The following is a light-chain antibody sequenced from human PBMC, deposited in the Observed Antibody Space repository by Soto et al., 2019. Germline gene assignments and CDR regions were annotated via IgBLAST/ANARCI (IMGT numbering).Light chain of an antibody. V-gene: IGKV1-5*03. J-gene: IGKJ1*01. CDR1: QSISSW. Sequence: DIQMTQSPSTLSASVGDRVTITCRASQSISSWLAWYQQKPGKAPKVLIYKASSLESGVPSRFSGSGSGTEFTLTISSLQPDDFATYYCQQYGSYSWTFGQGTKVEIK. CDR3: QQYGSYSWT. CDR2: KAS.